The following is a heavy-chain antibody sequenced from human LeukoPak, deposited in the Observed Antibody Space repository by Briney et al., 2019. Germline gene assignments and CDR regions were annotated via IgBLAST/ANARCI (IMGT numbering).Heavy chain of an antibody. V-gene: IGHV3-48*01. Sequence: GGSLRLSCAASGFTFSTYSMKWVRQAPGKGLEWVSYISDSSAMYYADSVRGRFTISRENDKNSLFLQMNSLRAEDTAVYYCAKGPRTGLRYWYFDLWGRGSLVTVSS. CDR1: GFTFSTYS. D-gene: IGHD2-21*01. J-gene: IGHJ2*01. CDR3: AKGPRTGLRYWYFDL. CDR2: ISDSSAM.